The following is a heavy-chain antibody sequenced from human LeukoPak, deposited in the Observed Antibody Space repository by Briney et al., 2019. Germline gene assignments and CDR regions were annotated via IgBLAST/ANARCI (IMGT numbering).Heavy chain of an antibody. D-gene: IGHD1-26*01. CDR2: IKSKTDDGTT. CDR3: TTDSGSYSHYYYYYYMDV. V-gene: IGHV3-15*01. J-gene: IGHJ6*03. Sequence: GGPLRLSCAASGFTFSNAWMSWVRQAPGKGLEWVGRIKSKTDDGTTDYAAPVKGRFTISRDDSKNTLYLQMNSLKTEDTAVYYCTTDSGSYSHYYYYYYMDVWGKGTTVTVSS. CDR1: GFTFSNAW.